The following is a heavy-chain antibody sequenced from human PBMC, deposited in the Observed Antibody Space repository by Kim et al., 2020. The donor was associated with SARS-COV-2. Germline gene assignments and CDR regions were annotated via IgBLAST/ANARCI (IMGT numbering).Heavy chain of an antibody. Sequence: GGSLRLSCAASGFTFSSYSMNWVRQAPGKGLEWVSSISSSSSYIYYADSVKGRFTISRDNAKNSLYLQMNSLRAEDTAVYYCARGVEMATIFDYWGQGTLVTVSS. V-gene: IGHV3-21*01. CDR1: GFTFSSYS. J-gene: IGHJ4*02. CDR3: ARGVEMATIFDY. D-gene: IGHD5-12*01. CDR2: ISSSSSYI.